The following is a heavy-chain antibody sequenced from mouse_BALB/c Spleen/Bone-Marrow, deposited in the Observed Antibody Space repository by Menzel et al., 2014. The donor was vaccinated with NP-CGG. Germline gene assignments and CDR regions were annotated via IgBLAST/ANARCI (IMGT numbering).Heavy chain of an antibody. Sequence: VQLKESGGGLVQPGGSLRLSCATSGFTFTDYYMSWVRQPPGKALEWLGFIRNKANGYTTEYSASVKGRFTISRDNSQSILYLQINTLRAEDSATYYCARDDAMDYWGQGTSVTVSS. CDR1: GFTFTDYY. V-gene: IGHV7-3*02. CDR3: ARDDAMDY. J-gene: IGHJ4*01. CDR2: IRNKANGYTT.